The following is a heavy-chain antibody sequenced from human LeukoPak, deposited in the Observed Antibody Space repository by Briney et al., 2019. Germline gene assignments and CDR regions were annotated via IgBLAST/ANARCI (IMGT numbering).Heavy chain of an antibody. V-gene: IGHV4-4*02. Sequence: SETLSLTCAVSGGSISSSNWWSWVRQPPGKGLEWIGEINHSGSTNYNASLKSRVTISVGTSKNQFSLKLSSVTAADTAVYYCAREEDCSGGICYLGNAFDIWGQGTMVTVSS. CDR3: AREEDCSGGICYLGNAFDI. CDR1: GGSISSSNW. J-gene: IGHJ3*02. CDR2: INHSGST. D-gene: IGHD2-15*01.